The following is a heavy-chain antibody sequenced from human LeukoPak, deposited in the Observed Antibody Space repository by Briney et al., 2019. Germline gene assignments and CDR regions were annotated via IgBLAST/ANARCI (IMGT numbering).Heavy chain of an antibody. CDR3: TTDGPYLFLVGARVFDY. J-gene: IGHJ4*02. Sequence: GGSLRLSCAASGFTFSNAWMSWVRQAPGKGLEWVGRIKSKTDGGTTDYAAPVKGRFTISRDDSKNTLYPQMNSLKTEDTAVYYCTTDGPYLFLVGARVFDYWGQGTLVTVSS. V-gene: IGHV3-15*01. D-gene: IGHD1-26*01. CDR2: IKSKTDGGTT. CDR1: GFTFSNAW.